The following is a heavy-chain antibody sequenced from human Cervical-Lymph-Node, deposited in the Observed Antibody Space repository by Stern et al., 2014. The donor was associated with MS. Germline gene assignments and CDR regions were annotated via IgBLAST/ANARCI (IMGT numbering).Heavy chain of an antibody. CDR2: IYYRGNT. Sequence: VQLEESGPGLLRPSETLSLTCTVSGASITSYYWSWIRQPPGKGLEWIGYIYYRGNTNYNASLKGRVAISIGTSKTQFSLRLSSVTAADTAVYYCARATDLWCQGTLVTVSS. CDR3: ARATDL. CDR1: GASITSYY. J-gene: IGHJ5*02. V-gene: IGHV4-59*01.